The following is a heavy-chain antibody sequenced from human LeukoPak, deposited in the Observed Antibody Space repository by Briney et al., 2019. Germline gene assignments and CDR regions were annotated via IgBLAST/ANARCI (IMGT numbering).Heavy chain of an antibody. CDR2: IYYSGST. CDR1: GGSISSSSYY. Sequence: SETLSLTCTVSGGSISSSSYYWGWIRRPPGKGLEWIGSIYYSGSTYYNPSLKSRVTISVDTSKNQFSLKLSSVTAADTAVYYCASPSPHCSSTSCPNGGFFDYWGQGTLVTVSS. J-gene: IGHJ4*02. D-gene: IGHD2-2*01. CDR3: ASPSPHCSSTSCPNGGFFDY. V-gene: IGHV4-39*01.